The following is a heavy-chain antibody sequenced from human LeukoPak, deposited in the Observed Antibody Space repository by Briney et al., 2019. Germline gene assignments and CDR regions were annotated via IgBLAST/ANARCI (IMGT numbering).Heavy chain of an antibody. CDR1: AFTFSSYD. CDR2: ISQSGDAK. D-gene: IGHD2-15*01. CDR3: TTQDLVVVPAASHYFDY. Sequence: GGSLRLSCAASAFTFSSYDMNWVRQAPGKGLEWVSYISQSGDAKYYADSVKGRFTISRDNARNSLYLQMNSLRAEDTAIYYCTTQDLVVVPAASHYFDYWGQGILIIVSA. J-gene: IGHJ4*02. V-gene: IGHV3-48*03.